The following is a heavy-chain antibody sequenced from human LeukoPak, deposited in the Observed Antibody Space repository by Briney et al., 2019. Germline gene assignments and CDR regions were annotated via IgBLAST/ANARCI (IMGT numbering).Heavy chain of an antibody. J-gene: IGHJ4*02. CDR2: IKADGSEK. CDR3: TYRNNFEY. Sequence: GGSLRLSCAASGFSFSGHWMNWVRQPPGKGLEWVANIKADGSEKYYVDSVKGRFTISRDDAKRTVDLQMDNLRAEDTAIYYCTYRNNFEYWGQGALVTVSS. D-gene: IGHD3-16*01. V-gene: IGHV3-7*05. CDR1: GFSFSGHW.